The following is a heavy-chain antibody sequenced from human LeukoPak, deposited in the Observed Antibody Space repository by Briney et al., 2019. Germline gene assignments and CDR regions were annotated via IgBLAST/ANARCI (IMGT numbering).Heavy chain of an antibody. CDR3: ARGAYGWGSSYNYNGMDV. Sequence: GESLNISGKGSRYSFGNRWIGWMREMPGKGLGWMGIYHPDDSDTIYSPSFEGQVTISADKSISTAYLQWSSLKASDTAMYYCARGAYGWGSSYNYNGMDVWGQGTTVTVSS. CDR1: RYSFGNRW. D-gene: IGHD3-10*01. J-gene: IGHJ6*02. CDR2: YHPDDSDT. V-gene: IGHV5-51*01.